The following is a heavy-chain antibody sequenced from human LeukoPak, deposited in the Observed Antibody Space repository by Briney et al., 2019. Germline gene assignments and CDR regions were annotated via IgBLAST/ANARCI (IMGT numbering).Heavy chain of an antibody. Sequence: GGSLRLSCAASGFTFSSYAMSWVRQAPGKGLEWVSAISGSGGSTYYADSVKGRFAISRDNSKNTLYLQMSSLRAEDTAVYYCAKGRYYYDSSGYYYFDYWGQGTLVTVSS. V-gene: IGHV3-23*01. J-gene: IGHJ4*02. CDR3: AKGRYYYDSSGYYYFDY. CDR2: ISGSGGST. D-gene: IGHD3-22*01. CDR1: GFTFSSYA.